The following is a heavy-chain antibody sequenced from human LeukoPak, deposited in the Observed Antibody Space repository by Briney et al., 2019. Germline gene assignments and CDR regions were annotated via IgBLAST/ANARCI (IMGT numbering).Heavy chain of an antibody. CDR3: ARVKLVSRRFGETQYGMDV. V-gene: IGHV4-30-2*01. J-gene: IGHJ6*04. CDR2: IYHSGST. Sequence: SQTLSLTCAVSGGSISSGGYSWSWIRQPPGKGLEWIGYIYHSGSTYYNPSLKSRVTISVDRSKNQFSLKLSSVTAADTAVYYCARVKLVSRRFGETQYGMDVWGKGTTVTVSS. D-gene: IGHD3-10*01. CDR1: GGSISSGGYS.